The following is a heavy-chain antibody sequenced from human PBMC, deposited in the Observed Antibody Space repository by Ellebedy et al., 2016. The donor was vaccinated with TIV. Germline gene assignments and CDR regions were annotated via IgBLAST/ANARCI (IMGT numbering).Heavy chain of an antibody. V-gene: IGHV1-69*13. CDR2: IIPIFGTP. D-gene: IGHD6-19*01. J-gene: IGHJ3*01. Sequence: SVQVSCKASGGTFGNYAIRWVRQAPGQGLEWLGGIIPIFGTPNYAQKFQGRVTITADVFAKTAYMELSSLRPEDTAVYYCARHSTSGWYWSGFDVWGQGTMVTVSS. CDR1: GGTFGNYA. CDR3: ARHSTSGWYWSGFDV.